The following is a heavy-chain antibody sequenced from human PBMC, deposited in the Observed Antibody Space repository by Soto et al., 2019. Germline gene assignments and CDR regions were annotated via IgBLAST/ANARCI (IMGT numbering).Heavy chain of an antibody. Sequence: GGSLRLSCAASGFTFSSHSMNWVRQAPGQGLEWISYISSTSSAIYYADSVEGRFTISRDNAKNSLYLQMNSLRDEDTAIYYWARDGGATYSEIDYWGGETRFTVP. D-gene: IGHD2-15*01. CDR1: GFTFSSHS. CDR2: ISSTSSAI. V-gene: IGHV3-48*02. J-gene: IGHJ4*02. CDR3: ARDGGATYSEIDY.